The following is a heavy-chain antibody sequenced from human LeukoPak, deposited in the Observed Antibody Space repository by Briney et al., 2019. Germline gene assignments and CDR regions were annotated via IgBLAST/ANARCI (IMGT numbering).Heavy chain of an antibody. CDR2: ISAYNGNT. CDR3: ARDGYYYDSSGYNNWFDP. D-gene: IGHD3-22*01. CDR1: GYTFTSYG. Sequence: ASVKVSCKASGYTFTSYGISWVRQAPEQGLEWMGWISAYNGNTNYAQKLQGRVTMTTDTSTSTAYMELRSLRSDDTAVYYCARDGYYYDSSGYNNWFDPWGQGTLVTVSS. J-gene: IGHJ5*02. V-gene: IGHV1-18*01.